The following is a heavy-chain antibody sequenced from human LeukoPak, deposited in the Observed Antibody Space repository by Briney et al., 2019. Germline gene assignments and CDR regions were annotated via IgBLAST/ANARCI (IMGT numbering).Heavy chain of an antibody. J-gene: IGHJ4*02. V-gene: IGHV3-48*02. CDR3: SRRFDC. CDR2: IDGSGDTI. Sequence: GESLRLSCAASGFTFSDYSMNWVRQAPGKGLEWVSYIDGSGDTIYYADSVKGRFTISRDNAKTSLDLQMNSLRDEDTAVYYCSRRFDCWGQGTLVTVSS. CDR1: GFTFSDYS.